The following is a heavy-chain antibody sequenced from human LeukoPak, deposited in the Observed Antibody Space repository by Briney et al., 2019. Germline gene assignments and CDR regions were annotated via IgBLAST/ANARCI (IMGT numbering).Heavy chain of an antibody. CDR3: ARMVYTNKVDY. CDR2: ISYSGIT. D-gene: IGHD4-11*01. Sequence: PSETLSLTCTVSGGSINTYNWSWIRQPPGKGLEWIGYISYSGITNYNPSLKSRVTISVDTSKNQFSLKLTSVTAADTAVYYCARMVYTNKVDYWGQGTLVTVSS. J-gene: IGHJ4*02. V-gene: IGHV4-59*08. CDR1: GGSINTYN.